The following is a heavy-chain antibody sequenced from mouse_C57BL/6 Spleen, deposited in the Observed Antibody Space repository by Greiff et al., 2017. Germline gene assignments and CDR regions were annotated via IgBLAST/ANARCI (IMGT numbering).Heavy chain of an antibody. CDR2: IHPNSGST. V-gene: IGHV1-64*01. D-gene: IGHD2-4*01. CDR1: GYTFTSYW. J-gene: IGHJ4*01. Sequence: VQLQQPGAELVKPGASVKLSCKASGYTFTSYWMHWVKQRPGQGLEWIGMIHPNSGSTNYNEKFKSKATLTVDKSSSTAYMQLSSLTSEDSAVYYCARDYGLSGAMDYWGQGTSVTVSS. CDR3: ARDYGLSGAMDY.